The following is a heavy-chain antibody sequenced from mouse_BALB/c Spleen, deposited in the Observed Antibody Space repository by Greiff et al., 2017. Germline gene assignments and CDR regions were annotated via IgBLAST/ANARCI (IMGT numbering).Heavy chain of an antibody. J-gene: IGHJ2*01. CDR2: INSNGGST. Sequence: EVMLVESGGGLVQPGGSLKLSCAASGFTFSSYGMSWVRQTPDKRLELVATINSNGGSTYYPDSVKGRFTISRDNAKNTLYLQMSSLKSEDTAMYYCARDKALYYDYVEFDYWGQGTTLTVSS. V-gene: IGHV5-6-3*01. CDR1: GFTFSSYG. D-gene: IGHD2-4*01. CDR3: ARDKALYYDYVEFDY.